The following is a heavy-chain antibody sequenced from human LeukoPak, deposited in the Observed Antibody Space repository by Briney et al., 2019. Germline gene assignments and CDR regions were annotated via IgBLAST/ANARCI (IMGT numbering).Heavy chain of an antibody. D-gene: IGHD2-15*01. CDR3: AKARYDGEVMIAATDY. V-gene: IGHV3-30*02. CDR2: IRSDGTKT. CDR1: GFTFSIYG. J-gene: IGHJ4*02. Sequence: SGGSLRLSCAASGFTFSIYGMHWVRQAPGKGLEWVTFIRSDGTKTHYADSVKGRFTISRDNSKNTLYLQMNNLRADDTAVYYCAKARYDGEVMIAATDYWGQGTLVTVSS.